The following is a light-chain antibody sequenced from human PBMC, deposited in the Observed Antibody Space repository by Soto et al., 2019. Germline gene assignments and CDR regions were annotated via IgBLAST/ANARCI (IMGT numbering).Light chain of an antibody. Sequence: EIVMTQSPATLSVSPGERATLACRARQSVSGNLAWYQQKPGQAPRLLIYGASTRATGIPARFSGSGSGTEFTLTISSLQSEDLAVYYCQSRSTFGGGPKVEI. J-gene: IGKJ4*01. CDR2: GAS. CDR3: QSRST. CDR1: QSVSGN. V-gene: IGKV3-15*01.